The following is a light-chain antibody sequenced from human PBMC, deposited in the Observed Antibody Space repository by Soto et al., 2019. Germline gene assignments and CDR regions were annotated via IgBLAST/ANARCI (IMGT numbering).Light chain of an antibody. J-gene: IGKJ5*01. CDR3: QQYGSSLPIT. CDR1: QSVSSNY. CDR2: GAS. Sequence: EIVLTQSPGTLSLSPGDRATLSCRASQSVSSNYIGWYQQRPGQAPRLLIFGASSRATDIPDRFSGSGSGTNFTLPISRLEPEDFAVYYCQQYGSSLPITFGQGTRLELK. V-gene: IGKV3-20*01.